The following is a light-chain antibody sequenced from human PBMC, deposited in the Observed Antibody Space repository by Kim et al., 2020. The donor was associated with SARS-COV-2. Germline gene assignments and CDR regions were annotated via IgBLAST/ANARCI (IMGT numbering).Light chain of an antibody. Sequence: GQVVTLSCTGSSSNVGAGYDVYWYQQRRGTAPILLVYGNSNRPSGVPDRFSGSKSGTSASLAITGLQAEDEADYYCQSYDSSLSGVFGGGTQLTVL. V-gene: IGLV1-40*01. CDR3: QSYDSSLSGV. CDR2: GNS. CDR1: SSNVGAGYD. J-gene: IGLJ3*02.